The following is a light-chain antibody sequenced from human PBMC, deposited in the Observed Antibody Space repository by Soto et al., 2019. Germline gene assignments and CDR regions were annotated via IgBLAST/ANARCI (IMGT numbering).Light chain of an antibody. Sequence: EIVLTQSPATLSLSPGERATLSCRASQSVGSYLAWYQHKPGQAPRLLIYGASNRATDIPGRFSGRGSGTDFTLAICILESGDSAVYYCQQRDKWPRTFGQGTKLEIK. CDR3: QQRDKWPRT. CDR2: GAS. J-gene: IGKJ2*01. V-gene: IGKV3-11*01. CDR1: QSVGSY.